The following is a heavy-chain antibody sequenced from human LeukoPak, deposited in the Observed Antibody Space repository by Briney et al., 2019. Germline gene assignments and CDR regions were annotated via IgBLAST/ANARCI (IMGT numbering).Heavy chain of an antibody. D-gene: IGHD3-22*01. CDR2: IYYSGST. V-gene: IGHV4-59*01. J-gene: IGHJ4*02. CDR1: GGSISSYY. Sequence: PSETLSLTCAEPGGSISSYYWSWIRQRPGKRLEWVGYIYYSGSTNYNPSLKSRVTISVDTSKNQFSLKLSSVTAADTAVYYCARSHLYDTTLSGYFDYWGQGTLVTVSS. CDR3: ARSHLYDTTLSGYFDY.